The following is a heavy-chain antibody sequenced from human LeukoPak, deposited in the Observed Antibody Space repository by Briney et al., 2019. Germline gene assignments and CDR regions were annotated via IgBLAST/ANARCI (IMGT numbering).Heavy chain of an antibody. CDR3: AKRGIVGAAYHFDY. CDR1: GFSFSSYG. CDR2: ILYDGSNT. V-gene: IGHV3-30*18. D-gene: IGHD1-26*01. Sequence: GGCLRLSCAASGFSFSSYGMHWVRQAPGKGLEWVAVILYDGSNTYYVDSVKGRFTISRDNSKNTLYLQMHSLRAEDTAVYYCAKRGIVGAAYHFDYWGQGTLVTVSS. J-gene: IGHJ4*02.